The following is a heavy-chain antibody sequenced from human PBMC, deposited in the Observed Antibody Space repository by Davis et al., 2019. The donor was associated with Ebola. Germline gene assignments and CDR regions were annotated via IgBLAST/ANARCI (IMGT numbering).Heavy chain of an antibody. CDR3: ARPFYDFWGDGFDP. CDR1: GYTFTSYY. Sequence: ASVKVSCKASGYTFTSYYMHWVRQAPGQGLEWMGIINPSGGSTSYAQKFQGRVTITADKSTSTAYMELSSLRSDDTAVYYCARPFYDFWGDGFDPWGQGTLVTVSS. CDR2: INPSGGST. D-gene: IGHD3-3*01. V-gene: IGHV1-46*01. J-gene: IGHJ5*02.